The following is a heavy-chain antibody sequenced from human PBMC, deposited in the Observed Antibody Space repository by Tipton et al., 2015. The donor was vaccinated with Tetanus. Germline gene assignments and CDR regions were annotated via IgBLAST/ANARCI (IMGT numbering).Heavy chain of an antibody. CDR3: ARAVVGAPGCMDV. J-gene: IGHJ6*02. CDR2: IKFDGSNE. CDR1: GFTFRNYG. V-gene: IGHV3-33*01. D-gene: IGHD1-26*01. Sequence: SLRLSCAASGFTFRNYGMHWVRQAPGMGLEWVAFIKFDGSNEYHADSVKGRFTISRDNAKNTLYLQMSSLRAEDMAVYYCARAVVGAPGCMDVWGQGTTVTVPS.